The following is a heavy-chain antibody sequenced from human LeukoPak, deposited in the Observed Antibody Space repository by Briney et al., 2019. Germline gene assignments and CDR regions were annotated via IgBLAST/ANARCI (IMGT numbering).Heavy chain of an antibody. CDR3: ARDKRSRWFGESTYYFGY. CDR1: GFTFSSYE. V-gene: IGHV3-48*03. CDR2: ISSSGSTI. Sequence: PGGSLRLSCAASGFTFSSYEMNWVRQAPGKGLEWVSYISSSGSTIYYADSVKGRFTISRDNAKNSLYLQMNSLRAEDTAVYYCARDKRSRWFGESTYYFGYWGQGTLVTVSS. J-gene: IGHJ4*02. D-gene: IGHD3-10*01.